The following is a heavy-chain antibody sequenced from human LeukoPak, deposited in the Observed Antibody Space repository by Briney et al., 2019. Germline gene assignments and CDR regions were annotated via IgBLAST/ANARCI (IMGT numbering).Heavy chain of an antibody. CDR1: GYTFNLYA. CDR3: AKSLYGGMDV. CDR2: ISGRGSST. Sequence: PGGSLRLSCAASGYTFNLYAMPCVRQAPGKGLECVSDISGRGSSTSYADSVKGRFTISRDNSKNTLYLQMNSLRAEDTAVYYCAKSLYGGMDVWGRGTTVTVSS. J-gene: IGHJ6*04. D-gene: IGHD3-16*02. V-gene: IGHV3-23*01.